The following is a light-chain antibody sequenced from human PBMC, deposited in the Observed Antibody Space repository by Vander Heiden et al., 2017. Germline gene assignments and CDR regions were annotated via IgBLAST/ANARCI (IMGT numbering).Light chain of an antibody. CDR1: SSDVGGYNY. J-gene: IGLJ2*01. CDR3: SSYADSNNLV. CDR2: EVT. V-gene: IGLV2-8*01. Sequence: QSALTQPPSASGSPGQSVTISCTGTSSDVGGYNYVSWYQHHPGKAPKLMIYEVTKRPSGVPDRFSGSKSDNTASLTVSGLQAEDEADYYCSSYADSNNLVFGGGTRLTVL.